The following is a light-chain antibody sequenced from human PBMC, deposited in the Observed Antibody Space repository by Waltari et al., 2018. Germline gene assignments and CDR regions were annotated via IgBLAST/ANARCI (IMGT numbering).Light chain of an antibody. Sequence: DIVLTQSPATLSLSPGERATLSCESSQTISVNYLGWYQQKPGQAPRLLIYDTSSRATGIPDRFSGSGSGRDFTLTIDRLEPEDFAVYYCQQFSTSPFTFGGGTRVDI. CDR2: DTS. CDR1: QTISVNY. J-gene: IGKJ4*01. V-gene: IGKV3D-20*01. CDR3: QQFSTSPFT.